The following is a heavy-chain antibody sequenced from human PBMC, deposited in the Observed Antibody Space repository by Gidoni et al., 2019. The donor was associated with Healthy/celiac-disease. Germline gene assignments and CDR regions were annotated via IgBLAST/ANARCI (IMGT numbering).Heavy chain of an antibody. Sequence: RGSISSSSYYWGWLRQPPGKGLEWIGSIYYSGSTYYNPSLSSRVTISVNTSKNQFSLKLSSVTAADTAVYYCGRTVDVWRGYYHYMDYWGQGTLVTVSS. J-gene: IGHJ4*02. CDR2: IYYSGST. D-gene: IGHD3-3*01. V-gene: IGHV4-39*01. CDR3: GRTVDVWRGYYHYMDY. CDR1: RGSISSSSYY.